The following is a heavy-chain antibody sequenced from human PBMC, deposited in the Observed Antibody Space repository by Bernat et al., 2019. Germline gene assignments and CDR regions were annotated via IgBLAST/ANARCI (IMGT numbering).Heavy chain of an antibody. CDR1: GFTFSSYA. CDR3: ARDTIFGVTLGDYGMDV. V-gene: IGHV3-30-3*01. D-gene: IGHD3-3*01. Sequence: QVQLVESGGGVVQPGRSLRLSCAASGFTFSSYAMHWVRQAPGKGLEWVAVISYDGSNKYYADSVKGRFTISRDNSKSTLYLQMNSLRAENTGVYYCARDTIFGVTLGDYGMDVWGRGTTVTVSS. CDR2: ISYDGSNK. J-gene: IGHJ6*02.